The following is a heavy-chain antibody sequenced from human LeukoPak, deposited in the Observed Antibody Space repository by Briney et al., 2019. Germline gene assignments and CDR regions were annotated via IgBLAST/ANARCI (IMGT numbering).Heavy chain of an antibody. D-gene: IGHD2-2*01. CDR2: ISSSSSYI. V-gene: IGHV3-21*01. Sequence: PGGSLRLSCAASGFTFSSYSMNWVRQAPGKGLEWVSSISSSSSYIYYADSVKGRFTISRDNAKNSLYLQMNSLRAEGTAVYYCARDNNVRLYCSSTSCYRYNYYGMDVWGQGTTVTVSS. CDR3: ARDNNVRLYCSSTSCYRYNYYGMDV. CDR1: GFTFSSYS. J-gene: IGHJ6*02.